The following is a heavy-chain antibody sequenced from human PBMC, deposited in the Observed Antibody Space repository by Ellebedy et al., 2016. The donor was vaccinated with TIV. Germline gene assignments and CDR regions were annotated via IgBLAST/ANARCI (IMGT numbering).Heavy chain of an antibody. J-gene: IGHJ4*02. CDR1: GFTFSSYA. V-gene: IGHV3-23*01. CDR3: AKGSFDWFLPFDY. CDR2: ISGSSGSR. D-gene: IGHD3-9*01. Sequence: PGGSLRLSCAASGFTFSSYAMNWVRQTPGKGLEWVSGISGSSGSRYYADFVEGRFTISRDNSKNTLFLQMNSLRAEDTAVYLCAKGSFDWFLPFDYWGQGTLVTVSS.